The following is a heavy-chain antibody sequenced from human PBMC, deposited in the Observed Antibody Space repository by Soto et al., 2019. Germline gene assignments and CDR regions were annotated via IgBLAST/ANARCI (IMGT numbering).Heavy chain of an antibody. V-gene: IGHV3-23*01. J-gene: IGHJ5*02. CDR2: ISASGGST. CDR3: AKRGRIGYCSGGSCYQTNWFDP. CDR1: GFTFSTYA. D-gene: IGHD2-15*01. Sequence: PGGSLRLSCAASGFTFSTYAMSWVRQAPGKGLEWVSGISASGGSTYYADSVKGRFTISRDNSNNTLYLQVNSLRAEDTAVYYCAKRGRIGYCSGGSCYQTNWFDPWGQGALVTVSS.